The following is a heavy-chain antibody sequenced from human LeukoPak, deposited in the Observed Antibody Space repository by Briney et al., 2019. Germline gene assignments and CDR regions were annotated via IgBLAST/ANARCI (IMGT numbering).Heavy chain of an antibody. J-gene: IGHJ5*02. Sequence: SETLSPTCTVSGGSIISYYRSWIRQPPGKGLEWIGYIYYSGSTNYNPSLKSRVTISVDTSKNQFSLKLSSVTAADTAVYYCAREICSSTSCDGNWFDPWAQGTVVTVSS. V-gene: IGHV4-59*01. CDR3: AREICSSTSCDGNWFDP. CDR1: GGSIISYY. CDR2: IYYSGST. D-gene: IGHD2-2*01.